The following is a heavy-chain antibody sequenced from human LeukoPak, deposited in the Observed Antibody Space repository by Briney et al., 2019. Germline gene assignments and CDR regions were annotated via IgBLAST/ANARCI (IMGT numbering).Heavy chain of an antibody. D-gene: IGHD7-27*01. J-gene: IGHJ4*02. V-gene: IGHV4-31*03. CDR2: IYYSGST. CDR3: AREQMSDGDIDY. Sequence: SQTLSLTCTVSGGSISSGGYYWSWIRQHPGKGLEWIGYIYYSGSTYYNPSLKSRVTISVDTSKNQFSLKLSSVTAADTAVYYCAREQMSDGDIDYWGQGTLVTVSS. CDR1: GGSISSGGYY.